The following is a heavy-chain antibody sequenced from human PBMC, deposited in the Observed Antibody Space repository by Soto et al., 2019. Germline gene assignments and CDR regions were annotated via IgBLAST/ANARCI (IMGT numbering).Heavy chain of an antibody. CDR2: ISGGGGST. CDR3: VKGRLIPDS. D-gene: IGHD3-16*01. V-gene: IGHV3-23*01. J-gene: IGHJ5*01. Sequence: PGGSLRLSCAASGFTFVNYAMTWVRQAPGKGLDWVSVISGGGGSTSYADSVKGRFTISRDNSKNTLYLQMNSLRVEDTAIYFCVKGRLIPDSWGQGALVTVSS. CDR1: GFTFVNYA.